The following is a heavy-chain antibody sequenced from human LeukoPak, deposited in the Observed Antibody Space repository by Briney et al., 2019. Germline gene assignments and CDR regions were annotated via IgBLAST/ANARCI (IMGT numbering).Heavy chain of an antibody. Sequence: SVKVSCKASGGTFSSYAISWVRQAPGQGLEWMGGIIPIFGTANYAQKFQGRVTITADESTSTAYMELSSLRSEDTAVYYCATDYYGSGSYYCWGQGTLVTVSS. CDR3: ATDYYGSGSYYC. V-gene: IGHV1-69*13. CDR2: IIPIFGTA. D-gene: IGHD3-10*01. CDR1: GGTFSSYA. J-gene: IGHJ4*02.